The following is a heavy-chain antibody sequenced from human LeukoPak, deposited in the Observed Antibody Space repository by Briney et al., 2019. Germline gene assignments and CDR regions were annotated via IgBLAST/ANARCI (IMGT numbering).Heavy chain of an antibody. D-gene: IGHD2-15*01. CDR2: ISSSSSTI. V-gene: IGHV3-48*04. J-gene: IGHJ3*02. CDR1: GFTFSSYS. CDR3: ARKSLVVGTNAFDI. Sequence: GGSLRLSCAASGFTFSSYSMNWVRQAPGKGLEWVSYISSSSSTIYYADSVKGRFTISRDNAKNSLFLQMNSLRPDDTAVYYCARKSLVVGTNAFDIWGQGTMVTVSS.